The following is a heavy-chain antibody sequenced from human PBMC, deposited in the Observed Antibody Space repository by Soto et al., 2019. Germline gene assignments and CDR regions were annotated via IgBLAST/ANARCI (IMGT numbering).Heavy chain of an antibody. D-gene: IGHD2-2*01. CDR3: ARGALGYCSSTSCSVNGMDV. V-gene: IGHV1-69*01. CDR2: IIPIFGTA. CDR1: GGTFSSYA. J-gene: IGHJ6*02. Sequence: QVQLVQSGAEVKKPGSSVKVSCKASGGTFSSYAISWVRQAPGQGPEWMGGIIPIFGTANYAQKLQGRVTITADESTSTAYMELSSLRSEDTAVYYCARGALGYCSSTSCSVNGMDVWGQGTTVTVSS.